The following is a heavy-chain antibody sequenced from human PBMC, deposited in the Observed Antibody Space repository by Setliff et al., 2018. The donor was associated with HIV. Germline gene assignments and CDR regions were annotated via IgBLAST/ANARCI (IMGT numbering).Heavy chain of an antibody. CDR3: ARGVRDNSGWSSYYFDY. CDR2: IYWSGLT. CDR1: GGSFNGYY. J-gene: IGHJ4*02. V-gene: IGHV4-34*01. Sequence: SETLSLTCAVYGGSFNGYYWGWIRQTPGKGLEWIGSIYWSGLTFYNPSLESRVTTSVDTSKKQFSLRLTSVTAADTAVYYCARGVRDNSGWSSYYFDYWGQGTLVTVSS. D-gene: IGHD6-19*01.